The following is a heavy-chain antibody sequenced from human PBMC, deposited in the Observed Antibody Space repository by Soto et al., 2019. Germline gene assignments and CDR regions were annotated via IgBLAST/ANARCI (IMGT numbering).Heavy chain of an antibody. Sequence: GGSLRLSCTASGFTLSSHAMTWVRQAPGKGLEWVSGLSDSGISIYYADSVKGRFTISRDNSMNTLYLQMKILRAEDTAVYYCAKSPSVVLVPSTLGGNNWFDPWGQGTLVTVSS. CDR2: LSDSGISI. CDR3: AKSPSVVLVPSTLGGNNWFDP. D-gene: IGHD2-15*01. CDR1: GFTLSSHA. J-gene: IGHJ5*02. V-gene: IGHV3-23*01.